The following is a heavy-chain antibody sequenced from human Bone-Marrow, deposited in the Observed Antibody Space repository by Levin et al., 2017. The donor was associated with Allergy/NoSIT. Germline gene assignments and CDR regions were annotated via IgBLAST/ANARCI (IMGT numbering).Heavy chain of an antibody. CDR1: GGSISTHY. Sequence: PSETLSLTCTVSGGSISTHYWNWIRQPPGKGLEWIGYIGYIYYNGDTNYNPSLKSRVTISVDTSKNQFSLKLSSVTPADTAIYYCARDVTGYIPNFDYWGQGTLVTVSS. J-gene: IGHJ4*02. CDR2: IYYNGDT. D-gene: IGHD3-9*01. V-gene: IGHV4-59*11. CDR3: ARDVTGYIPNFDY.